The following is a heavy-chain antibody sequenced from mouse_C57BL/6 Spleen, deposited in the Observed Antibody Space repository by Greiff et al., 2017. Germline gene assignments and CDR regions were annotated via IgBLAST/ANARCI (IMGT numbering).Heavy chain of an antibody. J-gene: IGHJ3*01. Sequence: VQLQQSGPELVKPGASVKISCKASGYAFSSSWMNWVKQRPGKGLEWIGRIYPGDGDTNYNGKFKGKATLTADKSSSTAYMQLSSLTSEDSAVYFCARGYGNPWFAYWGQGTLVTVSA. CDR3: ARGYGNPWFAY. V-gene: IGHV1-82*01. CDR2: IYPGDGDT. CDR1: GYAFSSSW. D-gene: IGHD2-10*02.